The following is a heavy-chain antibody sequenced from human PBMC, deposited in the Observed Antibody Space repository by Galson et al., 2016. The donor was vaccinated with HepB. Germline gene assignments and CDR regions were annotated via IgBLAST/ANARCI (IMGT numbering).Heavy chain of an antibody. D-gene: IGHD4-17*01. V-gene: IGHV3-13*01. CDR3: TRLNRYGAPRGGGLDV. CDR2: ITTSGDT. J-gene: IGHJ3*01. CDR1: GFTFSTYE. Sequence: SLRLSCAASGFTFSTYELHWVRQTSGIGLEWVSSITTSGDTYYAGSVKGRFTISRENVKSTLYLQMNSLGVEDTAVYYCTRLNRYGAPRGGGLDVWGQGTMVTVSS.